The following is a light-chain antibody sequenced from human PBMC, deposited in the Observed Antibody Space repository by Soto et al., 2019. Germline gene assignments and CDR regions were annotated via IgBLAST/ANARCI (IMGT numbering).Light chain of an antibody. CDR3: QQYNGWPLIT. J-gene: IGKJ5*01. V-gene: IGKV3-20*01. CDR1: QSVNAAY. Sequence: EIVLTQSPGIVSLSPWERAILSCRASQSVNAAYLAWYQQRPGQAPRLLIYGASNRARGIPDRFGGSGSGTDFTLTISSLQSEDFAVYCCQQYNGWPLITFGQGTRLEIK. CDR2: GAS.